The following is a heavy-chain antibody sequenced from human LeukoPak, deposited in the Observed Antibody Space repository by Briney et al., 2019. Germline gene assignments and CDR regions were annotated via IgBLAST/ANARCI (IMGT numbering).Heavy chain of an antibody. J-gene: IGHJ4*02. CDR1: GFTFSSYE. D-gene: IGHD6-13*01. CDR2: ISSSGSTI. CDR3: AKDIGQQQLETRAGFDY. Sequence: GGSLRLSCAASGFTFSSYEMTWVRQAPGKGLEWVSYISSSGSTIYYADSVKGRFTISRDNAKNSLYLQMNSLRAEDTAVYYCAKDIGQQQLETRAGFDYWGQGTLVTVSS. V-gene: IGHV3-48*03.